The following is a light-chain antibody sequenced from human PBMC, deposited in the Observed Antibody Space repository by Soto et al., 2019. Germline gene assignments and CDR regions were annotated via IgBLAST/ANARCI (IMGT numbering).Light chain of an antibody. Sequence: DIQMTPSPSSLSASVGARVTITCRASQSISSYLNWYQQNPGKAPKPLIYAASSLQRGGPSRFSGSGSGTFFTLTISSLQPEAFATYHCQQRYSTPPWTFGQGTKVEIK. CDR2: AAS. CDR3: QQRYSTPPWT. CDR1: QSISSY. V-gene: IGKV1-39*01. J-gene: IGKJ1*01.